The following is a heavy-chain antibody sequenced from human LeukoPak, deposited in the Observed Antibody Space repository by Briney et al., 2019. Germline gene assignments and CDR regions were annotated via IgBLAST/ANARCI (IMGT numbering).Heavy chain of an antibody. J-gene: IGHJ4*02. D-gene: IGHD5-12*01. CDR2: ISGSGGSA. CDR1: RFIFSSYA. CDR3: ARDKGGYLFEPFDY. V-gene: IGHV3-23*01. Sequence: GGSLRLSCAASRFIFSSYAMSWVRQAPGKGLEWVSAISGSGGSAYYADSVKGRFTISRDNSKNTLYLQMNSLRAEDTAVYYCARDKGGYLFEPFDYWGQGTLVTVSS.